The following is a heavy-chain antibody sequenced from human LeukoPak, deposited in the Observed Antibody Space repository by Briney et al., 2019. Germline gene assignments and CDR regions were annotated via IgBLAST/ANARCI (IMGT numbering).Heavy chain of an antibody. Sequence: ASVKVSCKASGYTFTGYYIHWVRQAPGQGLEWMGWINPNSGGTNDAQKFQGRLTMTRDTSISTAYMELSRLRSDDTAVYYCARGDDNGDYEAIDWGQGTLVTVSS. D-gene: IGHD4-17*01. V-gene: IGHV1-2*02. CDR1: GYTFTGYY. CDR2: INPNSGGT. CDR3: ARGDDNGDYEAID. J-gene: IGHJ4*02.